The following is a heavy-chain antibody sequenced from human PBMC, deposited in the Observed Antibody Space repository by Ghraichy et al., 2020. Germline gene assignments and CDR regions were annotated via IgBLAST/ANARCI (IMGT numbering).Heavy chain of an antibody. V-gene: IGHV4-39*01. Sequence: SETLSLTCTVSGGSISSSSNYWGWIRQPPGKGLEWIGSMYYSGSTYNNPSLKSRVTISVDTSKNQFSLKLTSVTAADTAVYYCARHDGYNYFDYWGQGTLVTISS. CDR3: ARHDGYNYFDY. CDR1: GGSISSSSNY. D-gene: IGHD5-24*01. J-gene: IGHJ4*02. CDR2: MYYSGST.